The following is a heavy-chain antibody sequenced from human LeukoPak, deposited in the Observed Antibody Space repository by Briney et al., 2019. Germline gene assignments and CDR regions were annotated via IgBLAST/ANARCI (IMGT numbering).Heavy chain of an antibody. CDR1: GFSLTSYW. D-gene: IGHD5-12*01. J-gene: IGHJ4*02. Sequence: GGPLRLSCAASGFSLTSYWMTWVRQAPGKGLEWVANIKQDGGEKYYVDSVKGRFTISRDNAKNSLSLQMNSLRAEDTALYYCARDVDANYWGQGTLVTVSS. CDR3: ARDVDANY. V-gene: IGHV3-7*01. CDR2: IKQDGGEK.